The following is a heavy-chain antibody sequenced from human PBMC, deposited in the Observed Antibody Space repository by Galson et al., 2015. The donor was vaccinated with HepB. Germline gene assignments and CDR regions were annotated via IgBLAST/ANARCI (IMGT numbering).Heavy chain of an antibody. V-gene: IGHV3-23*01. CDR2: ISGSGGST. CDR3: AEGRYYYEISGYYAGGYFDL. D-gene: IGHD3-22*01. Sequence: SLRLSCAASGFTFSSYAMTWVRQAPGKGLEWVSAISGSGGSTYYADSVKGRFTISRDNSKNTLYLQMNSLRAEDTAVYYCAEGRYYYEISGYYAGGYFDLWGRGTLVTVSS. CDR1: GFTFSSYA. J-gene: IGHJ2*01.